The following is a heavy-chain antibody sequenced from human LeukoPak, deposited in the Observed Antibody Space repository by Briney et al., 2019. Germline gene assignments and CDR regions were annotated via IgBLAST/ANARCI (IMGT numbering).Heavy chain of an antibody. CDR2: ISYDGSNK. J-gene: IGHJ5*02. V-gene: IGHV3-30*04. Sequence: GGSLRLSCAASGFTFSSYAMHWVRQAPGEGLEWVAVISYDGSNKYYADSVKGRFTISRDNSKNTLYLQMSRLRAEDTAVYYCANRWDWFDPWGQGTQVIVSS. D-gene: IGHD5-24*01. CDR1: GFTFSSYA. CDR3: ANRWDWFDP.